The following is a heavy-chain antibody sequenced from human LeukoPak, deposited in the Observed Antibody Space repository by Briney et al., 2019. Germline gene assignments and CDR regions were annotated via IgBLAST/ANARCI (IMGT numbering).Heavy chain of an antibody. CDR2: ISGSGGST. J-gene: IGHJ4*02. V-gene: IGHV3-23*01. Sequence: GGSLRLSCAASGFTFSSYAMSWVRQAPGKGLERVSAISGSGGSTYYADSVKGRFTISRDNSKNTLYLQMNSLRAEDTAVYYCAKDLRYFDWSFDYWGQGTLVTVSS. CDR3: AKDLRYFDWSFDY. D-gene: IGHD3-9*01. CDR1: GFTFSSYA.